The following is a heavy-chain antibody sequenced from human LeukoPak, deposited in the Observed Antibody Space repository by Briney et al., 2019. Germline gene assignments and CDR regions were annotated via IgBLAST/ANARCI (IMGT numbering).Heavy chain of an antibody. CDR3: ARGLIGTDNWFDP. Sequence: SETLSLTCTVSGGSISSSSYYWGWIRQPPGKGLEWIGSIYYSGSTYYNPSLKSRVTISVDTSKNQFSLKLSSVTAADTAVYYCARGLIGTDNWFDPWGQGTLVTVSS. D-gene: IGHD1-26*01. CDR1: GGSISSSSYY. CDR2: IYYSGST. V-gene: IGHV4-39*01. J-gene: IGHJ5*02.